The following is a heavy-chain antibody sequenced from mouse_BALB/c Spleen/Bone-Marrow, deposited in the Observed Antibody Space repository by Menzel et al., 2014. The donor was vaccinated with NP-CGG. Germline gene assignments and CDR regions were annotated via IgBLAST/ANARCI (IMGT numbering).Heavy chain of an antibody. D-gene: IGHD2-4*01. Sequence: EVMLVESGGGLVKSGGSLKLSCAASGFTFXNYGMSCVRQTPEKRLEWVATISGGGSYTFYSDSVKGRFTISRDNAKNNLYLQLSSLRSEDTALYYCARHAYYDQTEVSFVYWGQGTLVTVSA. CDR3: ARHAYYDQTEVSFVY. J-gene: IGHJ3*01. CDR1: GFTFXNYG. CDR2: ISGGGSYT. V-gene: IGHV5-9-2*01.